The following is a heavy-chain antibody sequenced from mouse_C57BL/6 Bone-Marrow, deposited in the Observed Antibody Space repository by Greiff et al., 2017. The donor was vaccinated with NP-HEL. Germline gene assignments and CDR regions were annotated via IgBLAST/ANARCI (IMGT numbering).Heavy chain of an antibody. CDR2: INPSTGGT. D-gene: IGHD1-1*01. V-gene: IGHV1-42*01. CDR3: ERRSETCDGSSDWYFEV. J-gene: IGHJ1*03. Sequence: VQLQQSGPELVKPGASVKISCKASGYSFTGYYMNWVKQSPEKSLEWIGEINPSTGGTTYNQKFKAKATLTVDTSSSPAYMQLKSLTSEDSAVYYCERRSETCDGSSDWYFEVWGTGTTVTVSS. CDR1: GYSFTGYY.